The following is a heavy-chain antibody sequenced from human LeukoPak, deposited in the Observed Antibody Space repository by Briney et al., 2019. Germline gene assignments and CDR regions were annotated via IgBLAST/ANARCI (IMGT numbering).Heavy chain of an antibody. CDR3: VRCGYCGGDCYPFDP. D-gene: IGHD2-21*01. V-gene: IGHV1-69*02. CDR1: GGTFSSYT. Sequence: GASVKVSCKASGGTFSSYTISWVRQAPGQGLEWMGRIIPILGIANYAQKFQGRITITADKSTSTAYMELSSLRSEDTAVYYCVRCGYCGGDCYPFDPWGQGTLVTVSS. CDR2: IIPILGIA. J-gene: IGHJ5*02.